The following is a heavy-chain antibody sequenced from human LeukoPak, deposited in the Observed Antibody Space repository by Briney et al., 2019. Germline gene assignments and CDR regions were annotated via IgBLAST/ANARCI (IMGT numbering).Heavy chain of an antibody. V-gene: IGHV3-11*01. D-gene: IGHD2-21*01. CDR2: ISSSSSTI. J-gene: IGHJ5*02. Sequence: GGSLRLSCAASGFTFSAYYMSWIRQAPGKGLEWVSYISSSSSTIYYADSVKGRFTISRDNAKNSLYLQMNSLRAEDTAVYHCAMVVXXXWFDPWGQGTLVTVSS. CDR1: GFTFSAYY. CDR3: AMVVXXXWFDP.